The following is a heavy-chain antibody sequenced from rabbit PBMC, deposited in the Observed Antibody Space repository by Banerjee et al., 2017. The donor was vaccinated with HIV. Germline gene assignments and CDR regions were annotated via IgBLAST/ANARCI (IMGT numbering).Heavy chain of an antibody. Sequence: QSLEESGGDLVKPGASLTLTCTASGADFSSGYWIFWVRQAPGKGLEWIGCIAGGSSSTTYCASWAKGRFTISKTSSTTVTLRTTSLTAADTATYFCVRDINTSFKLWGPGTLVTVS. CDR1: GADFSSGYW. CDR2: IAGGSSSTT. CDR3: VRDINTSFKL. V-gene: IGHV1S40*01. D-gene: IGHD1-1*01. J-gene: IGHJ4*01.